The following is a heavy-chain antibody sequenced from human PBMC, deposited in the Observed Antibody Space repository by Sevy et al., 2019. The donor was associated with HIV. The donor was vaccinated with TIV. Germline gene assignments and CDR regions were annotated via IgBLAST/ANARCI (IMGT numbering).Heavy chain of an antibody. Sequence: SETLSLTCAVSGYSISSGYYWGWIRQPPGKGLEWIGSSYHSGSTYYNPSLKSRVTISVDTSKNQFSLKLSSVNAADTAVYYCARVVYSYGDVNWFDPWGQGTLVTVSS. V-gene: IGHV4-38-2*01. CDR3: ARVVYSYGDVNWFDP. CDR2: SYHSGST. D-gene: IGHD5-18*01. CDR1: GYSISSGYY. J-gene: IGHJ5*02.